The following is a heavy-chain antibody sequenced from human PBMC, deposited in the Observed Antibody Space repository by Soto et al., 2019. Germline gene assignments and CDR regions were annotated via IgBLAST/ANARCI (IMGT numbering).Heavy chain of an antibody. V-gene: IGHV1-2*04. CDR1: GYTFTGYY. Sequence: ASVKVSCKASGYTFTGYYMHWVRQAPGQGLEWMGWINPNSGGTNYAQKFQGWVTMTRDTSISTAYMELSRLRSDDTVVYYCARDQRVWSGYTYYYYYGMDVWGQGTTVTVSS. CDR3: ARDQRVWSGYTYYYYYGMDV. CDR2: INPNSGGT. D-gene: IGHD3-3*01. J-gene: IGHJ6*02.